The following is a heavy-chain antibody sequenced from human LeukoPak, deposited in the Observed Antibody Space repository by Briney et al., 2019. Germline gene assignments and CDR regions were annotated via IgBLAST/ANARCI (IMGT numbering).Heavy chain of an antibody. V-gene: IGHV4-59*01. Sequence: SETLSLTCTVSGGSISSYYWSWIRQPPGKGLEWIGYIYYSGSTNYNPSLKSRVTISVDTSKNQFSLKLSSVTAADTAVYYCARVRTTGTTDYYYMDVWGKGTTVTVSS. CDR3: ARVRTTGTTDYYYMDV. D-gene: IGHD1-1*01. J-gene: IGHJ6*03. CDR2: IYYSGST. CDR1: GGSISSYY.